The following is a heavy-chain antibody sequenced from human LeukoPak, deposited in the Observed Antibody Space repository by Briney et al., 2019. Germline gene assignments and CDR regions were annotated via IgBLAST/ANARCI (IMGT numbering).Heavy chain of an antibody. D-gene: IGHD4-17*01. CDR3: ARELRYYYYGMDV. CDR2: IWYDGSNK. V-gene: IGHV3-33*08. Sequence: PGGSLRLSCAASGFTFSSYAMHWVRQAPGKGLEWVAVIWYDGSNKYYADSVKGRFTISRDNSKNTLYLQMNSLRAEDTAVYYCARELRYYYYGMDVWGQGTTVTVSS. CDR1: GFTFSSYA. J-gene: IGHJ6*02.